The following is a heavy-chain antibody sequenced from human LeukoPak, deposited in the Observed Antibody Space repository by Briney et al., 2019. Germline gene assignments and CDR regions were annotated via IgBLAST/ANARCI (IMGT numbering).Heavy chain of an antibody. CDR3: ARDLTMVRGVYFDY. CDR2: ISYDGSNK. Sequence: GGSLRLSCAASGFTFSSYAMHWVRQAPGKGLEWVAVISYDGSNKYYADSVKGRFTISRDNSKNTLYLQMNSLRAEDTAVYYCARDLTMVRGVYFDYWGQGTLVTVSS. CDR1: GFTFSSYA. V-gene: IGHV3-30-3*01. J-gene: IGHJ4*02. D-gene: IGHD3-10*01.